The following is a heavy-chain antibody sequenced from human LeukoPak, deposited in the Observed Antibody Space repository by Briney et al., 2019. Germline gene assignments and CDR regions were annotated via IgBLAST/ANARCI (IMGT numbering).Heavy chain of an antibody. D-gene: IGHD6-19*01. J-gene: IGHJ4*02. CDR3: ARVDQWLPNY. CDR2: ISSSSSYI. V-gene: IGHV3-21*04. Sequence: GGSLRLSCAASGFTFSSYSMNWVRQAPGKGLEWVSSISSSSSYIYYADSVKGRFAISRDNAKNSLYLQMNSLRAEDTAVYYCARVDQWLPNYWGQGTLVTVSS. CDR1: GFTFSSYS.